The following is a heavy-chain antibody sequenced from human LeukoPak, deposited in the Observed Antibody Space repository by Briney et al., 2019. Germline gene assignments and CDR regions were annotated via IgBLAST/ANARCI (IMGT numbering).Heavy chain of an antibody. D-gene: IGHD3-22*01. V-gene: IGHV3-23*01. CDR1: GFTFSGYA. CDR2: ITYNGDFT. Sequence: GGSLRLSCAASGFTFSGYAMTWVRQAPGKGLEWVASITYNGDFTYYLDSVKGRFTISRDNSKNTLYLQMNNLRGEDTALYYCAKDGLYFDGSAHIYYFDAWGQG. J-gene: IGHJ4*02. CDR3: AKDGLYFDGSAHIYYFDA.